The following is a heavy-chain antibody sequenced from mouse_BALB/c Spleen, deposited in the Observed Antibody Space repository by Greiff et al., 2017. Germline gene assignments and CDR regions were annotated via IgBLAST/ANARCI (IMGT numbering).Heavy chain of an antibody. D-gene: IGHD2-1*01. CDR3: ARWDGKGFDY. V-gene: IGHV1S56*01. CDR2: IYPGNVNT. Sequence: QVQLQQSGPELVKPGASVRISCKASGYTFTSYYIHWVKQRPGQGLEWIGWIYPGNVNTKYNEKFKGKATLTADKSSSTAYMQLSSLTSEDSAVYFCARWDGKGFDYWGQGTTLTVSS. CDR1: GYTFTSYY. J-gene: IGHJ2*01.